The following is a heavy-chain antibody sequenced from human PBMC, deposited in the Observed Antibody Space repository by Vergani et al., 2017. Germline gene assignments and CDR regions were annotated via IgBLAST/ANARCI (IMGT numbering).Heavy chain of an antibody. CDR3: ASKRGACRAAYCHSYDF. CDR1: GDSVISTDYH. J-gene: IGHJ4*02. V-gene: IGHV4-39*01. Sequence: QVQLQESGPGLVKPSETLSLPCTVSGDSVISTDYHWGWIRQPPGKGLEWIGCMDYSGGTSYNPSLESRISISFETPKNQFSLRLTSVTAADTAVYYCASKRGACRAAYCHSYDFWGPGTLVGVSS. CDR2: MDYSGGT. D-gene: IGHD2-15*01.